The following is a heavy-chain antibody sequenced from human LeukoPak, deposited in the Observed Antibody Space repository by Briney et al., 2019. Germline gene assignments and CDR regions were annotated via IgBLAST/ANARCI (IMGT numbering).Heavy chain of an antibody. D-gene: IGHD5-24*01. CDR1: GFTFSSYS. J-gene: IGHJ4*02. V-gene: IGHV3-21*04. CDR2: ISSSSLYI. CDR3: AKGRGWLQFFDY. Sequence: GGSLRLSCAASGFTFSSYSMNWVRQAPGKGLQWVSSISSSSLYIYYADSVKGRFTISRDNSKNTLYLQMNSLRAEDTAVYYCAKGRGWLQFFDYWGQGTLVTVSS.